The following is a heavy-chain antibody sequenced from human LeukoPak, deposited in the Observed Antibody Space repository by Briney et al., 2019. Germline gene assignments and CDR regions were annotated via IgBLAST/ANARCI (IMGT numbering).Heavy chain of an antibody. CDR1: GGSISSSSYY. CDR2: IYYSGST. J-gene: IGHJ4*02. V-gene: IGHV4-39*07. CDR3: ARRSYYDFWSSYYEGDY. Sequence: SETLSLTCTVSGGSISSSSYYWGWIRQPPGKGLEWIGSIYYSGSTYYNPSLKSRVTISVDTSKNQFSLKPSSVTAADTAVYYCARRSYYDFWSSYYEGDYWGQGTLVTVSS. D-gene: IGHD3-3*01.